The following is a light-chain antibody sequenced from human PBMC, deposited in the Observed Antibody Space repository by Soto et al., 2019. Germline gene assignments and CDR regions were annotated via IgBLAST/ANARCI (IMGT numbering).Light chain of an antibody. V-gene: IGKV3-15*01. CDR1: QIVISSY. CDR2: GAS. CDR3: QQYSNWPLT. Sequence: IVLTHSPCTLSLSPVERARLSCMSVQIVISSYLAWYQQKPGQAPRLLIYGASTRAAGIPARFSGSGSGTEFTLTISSLQSEDFAVYYCQQYSNWPLTFGGGIKVDIK. J-gene: IGKJ4*01.